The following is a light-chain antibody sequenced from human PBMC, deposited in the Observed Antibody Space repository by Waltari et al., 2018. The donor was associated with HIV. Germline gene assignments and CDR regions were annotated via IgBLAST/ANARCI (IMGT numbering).Light chain of an antibody. CDR3: CSYGGDDTLV. CDR2: DDS. J-gene: IGLJ3*02. Sequence: QSALTQPASVSGSLGQSITISSTGASTTVGSYSLVSWYQNRPGQAPTLIIYDDSKRPLGISSRFSGSKSGNTASLTISGLQSEDEADYYCCSYGGDDTLVFGGGTKVTAL. CDR1: STTVGSYSL. V-gene: IGLV2-23*01.